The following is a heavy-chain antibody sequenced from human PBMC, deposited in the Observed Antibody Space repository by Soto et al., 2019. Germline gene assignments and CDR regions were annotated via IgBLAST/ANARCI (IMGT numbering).Heavy chain of an antibody. CDR1: GFSLSTSGVG. CDR3: AHRQTYCGGNCYSGFDY. D-gene: IGHD2-21*02. Sequence: QITLKESGPTLVKPTQTLTLTCTFSGFSLSTSGVGVGWIRQPPGKALEWLALIYWDDDKRYSPSLKSRLTITKDTSKNPVVLTMATMDPVDTATYYCAHRQTYCGGNCYSGFDYWGQGTLVTVSS. J-gene: IGHJ4*02. CDR2: IYWDDDK. V-gene: IGHV2-5*02.